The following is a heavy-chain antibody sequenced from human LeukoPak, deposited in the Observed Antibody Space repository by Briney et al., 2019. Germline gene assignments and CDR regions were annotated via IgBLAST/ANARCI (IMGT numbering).Heavy chain of an antibody. D-gene: IGHD4-17*01. Sequence: ASVKVSCMFSGYTLTELSMHWVRQAPGKGREWMGGFDPEDGETIYAQKFQGRVTMTEDTSTDTANMELSSLRSEDTAVFYCASLYGDYPLQHWGQGTLVTVSS. CDR1: GYTLTELS. V-gene: IGHV1-24*01. CDR2: FDPEDGET. CDR3: ASLYGDYPLQH. J-gene: IGHJ1*01.